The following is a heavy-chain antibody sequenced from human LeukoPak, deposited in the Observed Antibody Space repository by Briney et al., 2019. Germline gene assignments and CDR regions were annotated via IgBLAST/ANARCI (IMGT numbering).Heavy chain of an antibody. V-gene: IGHV4-39*07. Sequence: SETLSLTCTVSGGSISSSSYYWGWIRQPPGKGLEWIGSIYYSGSTNYNPSLKSRVTISVDTSKNQFSLKLSSVTAADTAVYYCARSYDSSGYYYAPIDPWGQGTLVTVSS. CDR2: IYYSGST. J-gene: IGHJ5*02. CDR1: GGSISSSSYY. CDR3: ARSYDSSGYYYAPIDP. D-gene: IGHD3-22*01.